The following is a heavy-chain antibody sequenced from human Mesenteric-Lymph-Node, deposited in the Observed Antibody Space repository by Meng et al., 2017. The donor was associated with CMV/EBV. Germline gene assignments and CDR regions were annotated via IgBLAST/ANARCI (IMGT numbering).Heavy chain of an antibody. V-gene: IGHV4-31*03. CDR3: ARDRDGYNLFDY. CDR1: GASIISGCSY. CDR2: IYYSGST. Sequence: CTVSGASIISGCSYWSWIRQHPGKGLEWIGYIYYSGSTYHNPSLKSRVSISVDTSKNQFSLKLSSVTAADTAVYYCARDRDGYNLFDYWGQGTLVTVSS. D-gene: IGHD5-24*01. J-gene: IGHJ4*02.